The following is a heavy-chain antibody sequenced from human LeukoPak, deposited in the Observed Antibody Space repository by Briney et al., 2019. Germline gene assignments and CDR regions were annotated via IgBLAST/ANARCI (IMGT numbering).Heavy chain of an antibody. CDR3: ATWYYYGSGSYYKIDY. D-gene: IGHD3-10*01. J-gene: IGHJ4*02. Sequence: ASVKVSCKVSGYTLTELSMHWVRQAPGKGLEWMGGFDPEDGETIYAQKFQGRVTMTEDTSTDTAYIELSSLRSEDTAVYYCATWYYYGSGSYYKIDYWGQGTLVTVSS. CDR1: GYTLTELS. V-gene: IGHV1-24*01. CDR2: FDPEDGET.